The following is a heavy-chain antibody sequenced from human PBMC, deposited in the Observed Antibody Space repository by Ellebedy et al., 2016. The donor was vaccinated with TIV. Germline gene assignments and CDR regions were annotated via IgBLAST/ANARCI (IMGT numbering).Heavy chain of an antibody. CDR1: GYTFTGYY. J-gene: IGHJ4*02. Sequence: ASVKVSCKASGYTFTGYYLNWVRQAPGQGLEWMGWINHNTGGTTYAQKFQGRVTMTRDTSISTAYMELSSRESDDTAVYYCARAYSGGWYACRYWGQGTLLTVSS. V-gene: IGHV1-2*02. D-gene: IGHD6-19*01. CDR3: ARAYSGGWYACRY. CDR2: INHNTGGT.